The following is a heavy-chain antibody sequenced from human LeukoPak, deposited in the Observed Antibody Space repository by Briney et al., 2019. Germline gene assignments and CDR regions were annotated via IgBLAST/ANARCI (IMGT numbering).Heavy chain of an antibody. Sequence: ASVKVSCKASGYTFTGYYMHLVRQGPGQGLEWMGWINPNSGGTNYAQKFRGRVTMTRDTSISTAYMELSRLRSDDTAVYYCARDQAMVRGSLSGMDVWGQGTTVTVSS. CDR1: GYTFTGYY. CDR2: INPNSGGT. J-gene: IGHJ6*02. D-gene: IGHD3-10*01. V-gene: IGHV1-2*02. CDR3: ARDQAMVRGSLSGMDV.